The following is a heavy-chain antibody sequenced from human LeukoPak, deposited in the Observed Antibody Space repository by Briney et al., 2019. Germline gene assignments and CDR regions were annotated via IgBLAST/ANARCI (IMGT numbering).Heavy chain of an antibody. V-gene: IGHV3-33*01. Sequence: PGRSLRVSCAASGFIFSNYGMHWVRQAPGKGLEWVAVIWYDGSNKYYADSVKGRFTISRDNSKNTLYLQMNSLRAEDTAVYYCARIEFGFWSPSGYFDYWGQGTLVTVSS. CDR2: IWYDGSNK. CDR3: ARIEFGFWSPSGYFDY. J-gene: IGHJ4*02. CDR1: GFIFSNYG. D-gene: IGHD3-3*01.